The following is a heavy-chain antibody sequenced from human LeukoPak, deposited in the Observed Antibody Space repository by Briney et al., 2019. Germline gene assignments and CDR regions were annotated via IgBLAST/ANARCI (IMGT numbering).Heavy chain of an antibody. J-gene: IGHJ3*02. V-gene: IGHV3-30*03. CDR1: GFTFSSYS. CDR2: ISYDGSNK. D-gene: IGHD3-10*01. CDR3: ARGYYYGSGSFPAAFDI. Sequence: GGSLRLSCAASGFTFSSYSMNWVRQAPGKGLEWVAVISYDGSNKYYADSLKGRFTISRDNSKNTLYLQMNSLRAEDTAVHYCARGYYYGSGSFPAAFDIWGQGTMVTVSS.